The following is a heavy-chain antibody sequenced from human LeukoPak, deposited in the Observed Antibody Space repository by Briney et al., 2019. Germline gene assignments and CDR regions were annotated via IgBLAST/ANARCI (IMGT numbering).Heavy chain of an antibody. V-gene: IGHV4-30-2*01. D-gene: IGHD6-19*01. Sequence: SETLSLTCAVSGGSISSGGYSWSWIRQPPGKGLEWIGYIYHSGSTYYNPSLKSRVTISVDRSKNQFSLKLSSVTAADTAVYYCARADPGYSSGWYVDYFDYWGQGTLVTVSS. CDR2: IYHSGST. CDR3: ARADPGYSSGWYVDYFDY. J-gene: IGHJ4*02. CDR1: GGSISSGGYS.